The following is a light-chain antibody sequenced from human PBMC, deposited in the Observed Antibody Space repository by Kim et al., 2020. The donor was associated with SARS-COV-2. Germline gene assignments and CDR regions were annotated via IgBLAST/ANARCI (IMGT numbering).Light chain of an antibody. J-gene: IGLJ3*02. Sequence: KTVTTSCTRSSGSIASNDVQWYQHRPGSAPTTVIYQDDLRPSGVPDRFSDSIDISSNSASLTISGLKTEDEADYYCQSYDSVNHWVFGGGTQLTVL. CDR1: SGSIASND. V-gene: IGLV6-57*03. CDR2: QDD. CDR3: QSYDSVNHWV.